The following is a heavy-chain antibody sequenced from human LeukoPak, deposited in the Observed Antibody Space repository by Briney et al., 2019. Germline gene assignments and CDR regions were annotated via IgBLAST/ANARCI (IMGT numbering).Heavy chain of an antibody. D-gene: IGHD5-18*01. CDR2: IYHSGTTYSGST. Sequence: GSLRLSCAASGFTFSSYWMSWVRQPPGKGLEWIGSIYHSGTTYSGSTYYNPSLKSRVTISLDTSKNQFSLKVGSMTAADTAVYYCARAGGYGLIDYWGQGTMATVSS. V-gene: IGHV4-4*02. CDR1: GFTFSSYW. J-gene: IGHJ4*02. CDR3: ARAGGYGLIDY.